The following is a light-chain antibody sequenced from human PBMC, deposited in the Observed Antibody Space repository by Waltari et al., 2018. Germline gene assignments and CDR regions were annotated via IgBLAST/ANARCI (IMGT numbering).Light chain of an antibody. V-gene: IGLV8-61*01. CDR1: PGSVSSTSY. CDR2: KGI. J-gene: IGLJ3*02. Sequence: QTVVTQEPSLSVSPGGTVTLTCALSPGSVSSTSYPTWYQQTPGQPPRPHLYKGISRSSAVPDRFSGSILGNTAALTITVAQADDESDYYCSMYMGSGVWVFGGGTKLTVL. CDR3: SMYMGSGVWV.